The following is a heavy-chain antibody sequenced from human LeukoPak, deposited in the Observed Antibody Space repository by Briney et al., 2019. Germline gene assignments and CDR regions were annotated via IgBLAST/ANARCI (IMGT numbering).Heavy chain of an antibody. Sequence: SETLPLTCAVYGGSFSGYYWSWIRQPPGKGLEWIGEINHSGSTNYNPSLKSRVTISVDTSKNQFSLKLSSVTAADTAVYYCARGGPAGWFYYFDYWGQGTLVTVSS. CDR2: INHSGST. CDR3: ARGGPAGWFYYFDY. J-gene: IGHJ4*02. D-gene: IGHD2-15*01. CDR1: GGSFSGYY. V-gene: IGHV4-34*01.